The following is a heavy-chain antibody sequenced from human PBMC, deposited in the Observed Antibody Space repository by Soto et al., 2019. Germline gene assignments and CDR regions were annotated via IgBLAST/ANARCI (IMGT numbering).Heavy chain of an antibody. D-gene: IGHD2-15*01. CDR1: GFTFSSYS. CDR3: AGYCSGGSCYANDY. J-gene: IGHJ4*02. V-gene: IGHV3-21*01. CDR2: ISSSSSYI. Sequence: GGSLRLSCAASGFTFSSYSMSWVRQAPGKGLEWVSSISSSSSYIYYADSVKGRFTISRDNAKNSLYLQMNSLRAEDTAVYYCAGYCSGGSCYANDYWGQGTLVTVSS.